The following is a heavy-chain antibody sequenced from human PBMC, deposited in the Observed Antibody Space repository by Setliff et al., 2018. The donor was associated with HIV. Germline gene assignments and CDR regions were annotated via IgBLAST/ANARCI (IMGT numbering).Heavy chain of an antibody. J-gene: IGHJ6*04. CDR3: AKAQRGSSGFWGYFYYCMDV. D-gene: IGHD3-22*01. Sequence: PGGSLRLSCAASGFTFSDYNMNWVRQAPGKGLECISYISSSSDTIYYADSVKGRFTISRDNAKNSLYLQMNILRAEDTAVYYCAKAQRGSSGFWGYFYYCMDVWGRGTTVTVSS. V-gene: IGHV3-48*04. CDR1: GFTFSDYN. CDR2: ISSSSDTI.